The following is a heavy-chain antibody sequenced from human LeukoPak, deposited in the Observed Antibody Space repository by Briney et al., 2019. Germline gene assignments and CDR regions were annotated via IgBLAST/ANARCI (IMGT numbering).Heavy chain of an antibody. V-gene: IGHV3-23*01. Sequence: PGGSLRLSCAASGFTFSSYAMSWVRQAPGKGLEWDSAISGSGGSTYYADSVKGRFTISRDNSKNTLYLQMNNLRAEDTAVYYCAKSQDDFWSGYPLFLDYWGQGTLVTVSS. J-gene: IGHJ4*02. D-gene: IGHD3-3*01. CDR3: AKSQDDFWSGYPLFLDY. CDR1: GFTFSSYA. CDR2: ISGSGGST.